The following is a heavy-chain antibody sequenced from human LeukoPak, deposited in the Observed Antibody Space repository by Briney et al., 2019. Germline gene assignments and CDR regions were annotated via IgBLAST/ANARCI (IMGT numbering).Heavy chain of an antibody. CDR2: ISSSSSTI. D-gene: IGHD3-9*01. CDR3: ASVGYDILTGYHPLWYFDY. Sequence: GGSLRLSCAASGFTFSSYSMNWVRQAPGKGLEWVSYISSSSSTIYYADPVKGRFTISRDNAKNSLYLQMDSLRDEDTAVYYCASVGYDILTGYHPLWYFDYWGQGTLVTVSS. J-gene: IGHJ4*02. V-gene: IGHV3-48*02. CDR1: GFTFSSYS.